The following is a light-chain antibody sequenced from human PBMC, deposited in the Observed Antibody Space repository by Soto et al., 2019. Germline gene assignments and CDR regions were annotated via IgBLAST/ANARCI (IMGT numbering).Light chain of an antibody. J-gene: IGKJ2*01. Sequence: EIVMTQSPATLSVSPGERATLSCRASQSVSSDLAWYQQKPGQAPRLLIYGAFTKATGIPARFSGSGSGTEFTLTIGSLQSEDFAVYYCHQYNNWPYTFGQGTKLEIK. V-gene: IGKV3-15*01. CDR2: GAF. CDR3: HQYNNWPYT. CDR1: QSVSSD.